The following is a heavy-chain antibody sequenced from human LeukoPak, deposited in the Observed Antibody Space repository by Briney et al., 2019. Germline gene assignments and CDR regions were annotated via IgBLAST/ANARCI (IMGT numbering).Heavy chain of an antibody. CDR1: GFTFSNYW. CDR3: ATPLDYRDSSGFHQGGD. Sequence: PGGSLRLSCAASGFTFSNYWMSWVRQAPGKGLEWVANIKEDGSKKNYVDSVKGRFTISRDNAKNSLYLQMTSLRAEDTAMYYCATPLDYRDSSGFHQGGDWGQGTLVTVSS. V-gene: IGHV3-7*03. J-gene: IGHJ4*02. D-gene: IGHD3-22*01. CDR2: IKEDGSKK.